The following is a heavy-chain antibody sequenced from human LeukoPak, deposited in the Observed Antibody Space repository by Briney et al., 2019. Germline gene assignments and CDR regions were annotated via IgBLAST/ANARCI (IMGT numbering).Heavy chain of an antibody. D-gene: IGHD5-18*01. Sequence: PSETLSLTCAVYGGSLSGYYWSWIRQPPGKGLEWIGEINHSGSTNYNPSLKSRVTISVHTSKNQFSLKLSSVTAADTAVYYCARGYAGYSNWGQGTLVTVSS. V-gene: IGHV4-34*01. CDR1: GGSLSGYY. CDR3: ARGYAGYSN. CDR2: INHSGST. J-gene: IGHJ4*02.